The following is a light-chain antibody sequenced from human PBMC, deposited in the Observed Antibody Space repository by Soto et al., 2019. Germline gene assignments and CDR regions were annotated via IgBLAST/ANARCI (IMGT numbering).Light chain of an antibody. CDR1: QSVKTF. Sequence: EIVLTQSPATLSLSPGERATLSCRASQSVKTFLVCYQQRPSQAPRLLIHDASHRAAGIPARFSGSGFGTDFTLTISSLEPEDAAVYYCQQRSNWPPITFGQGTRLEIK. J-gene: IGKJ5*01. CDR3: QQRSNWPPIT. CDR2: DAS. V-gene: IGKV3-11*01.